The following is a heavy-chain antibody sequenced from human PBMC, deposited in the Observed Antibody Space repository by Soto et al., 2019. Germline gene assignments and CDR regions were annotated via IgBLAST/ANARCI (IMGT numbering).Heavy chain of an antibody. J-gene: IGHJ4*02. CDR2: IDNSGST. V-gene: IGHV4-31*11. Sequence: SETLSLTCAVSGASVSTGVYYWTWIRQHPGKGLEWIGYIDNSGSTYYNPSLTGRVDISVDTSKNQFSLNLQSLTAADTAFYYCAGAVSDFDVRRYRNSYFDHWGQGILVTVSS. D-gene: IGHD3-10*02. CDR1: GASVSTGVYY. CDR3: AGAVSDFDVRRYRNSYFDH.